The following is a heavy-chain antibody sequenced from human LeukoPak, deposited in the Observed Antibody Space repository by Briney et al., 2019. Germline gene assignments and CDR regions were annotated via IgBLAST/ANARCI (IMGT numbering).Heavy chain of an antibody. J-gene: IGHJ4*02. Sequence: KVGESLKISCKGSGYSFTTYWIGWVRQIPGKGLEWMGIIYPSDSDTRYNPSFQGQVTISADKSISTAYLQWSSLKASDTAMYYCARGGDYGDYVIDYWGQGTLVTVSS. CDR1: GYSFTTYW. D-gene: IGHD4-17*01. CDR2: IYPSDSDT. CDR3: ARGGDYGDYVIDY. V-gene: IGHV5-51*01.